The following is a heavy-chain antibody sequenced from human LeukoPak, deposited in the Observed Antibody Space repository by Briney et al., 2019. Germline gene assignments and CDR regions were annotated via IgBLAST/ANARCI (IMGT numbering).Heavy chain of an antibody. CDR1: GGSISSSSYY. CDR2: IYYSGST. CDR3: ARHFYGDYTYYYYYYMDV. V-gene: IGHV4-39*01. Sequence: SETLSLTCTVSGGSISSSSYYWGWIRQPPGKGLEWIGSIYYSGSTYYNPSLKSRVTISVDTSKHQFSLRLNSVTAADTAVYYCARHFYGDYTYYYYYYMDVWGKGTTVTVSS. J-gene: IGHJ6*03. D-gene: IGHD4-17*01.